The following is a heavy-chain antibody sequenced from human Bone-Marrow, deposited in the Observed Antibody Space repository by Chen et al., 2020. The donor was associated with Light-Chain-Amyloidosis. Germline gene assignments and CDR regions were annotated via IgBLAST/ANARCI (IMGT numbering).Heavy chain of an antibody. Sequence: QVQLQQWGAGLLKPSETLFLTCAVYGESFSGYYWSWIRQPPGKALEWIGEINHRGSTTYNPSLKSRVIISVDTSRNQFSLRLNSVTAADTAVYYCASSGWYRGYWGQGTLVTVSS. CDR3: ASSGWYRGY. CDR2: INHRGST. V-gene: IGHV4-34*02. CDR1: GESFSGYY. D-gene: IGHD6-19*01. J-gene: IGHJ4*02.